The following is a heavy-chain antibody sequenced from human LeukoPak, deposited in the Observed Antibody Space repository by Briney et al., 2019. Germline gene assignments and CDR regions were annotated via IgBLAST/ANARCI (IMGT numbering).Heavy chain of an antibody. CDR3: ARRGYCSSTSCYAFDI. D-gene: IGHD2-2*01. Sequence: GESLKISCKGSGYSFTSYWIGWVRPMPGKGLEWMGIIYPGDSDTRYSPSFQGQVTISADKSISTAYLQWSSLKASDTAMYYCARRGYCSSTSCYAFDIWGQGTMVTVSS. J-gene: IGHJ3*02. V-gene: IGHV5-51*01. CDR1: GYSFTSYW. CDR2: IYPGDSDT.